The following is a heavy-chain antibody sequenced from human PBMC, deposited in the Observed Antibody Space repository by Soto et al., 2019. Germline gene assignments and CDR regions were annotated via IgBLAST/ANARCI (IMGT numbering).Heavy chain of an antibody. CDR2: ISHNDEPKI. Sequence: QVQLVESGGVVVQPGSSLRLSCAASGFSFKNYAFHWVRQAPGKGLEWVALISHNDEPKIFYADSVQGRFTISRDNFKNTVYLQMNSLRDEDTAVYHCARGVRAETYYNAFDYWGQGTQVTVSS. D-gene: IGHD3-10*01. CDR1: GFSFKNYA. J-gene: IGHJ4*01. CDR3: ARGVRAETYYNAFDY. V-gene: IGHV3-30-3*01.